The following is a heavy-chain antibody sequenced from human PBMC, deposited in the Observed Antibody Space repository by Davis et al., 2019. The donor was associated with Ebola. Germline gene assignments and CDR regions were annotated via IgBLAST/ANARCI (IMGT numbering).Heavy chain of an antibody. CDR2: IYYSGST. CDR3: ARDFSGSNGI. Sequence: GSLRLSCTVPGGSVSSGSYYWSWIRQPPGKGLVWIGYIYYSGSTNYNPSLKSRVTISVDTSKNQFSLKLSSVTAADTAVYYCARDFSGSNGIWGQGTLVTVSS. V-gene: IGHV4-61*01. J-gene: IGHJ4*02. D-gene: IGHD6-19*01. CDR1: GGSVSSGSYY.